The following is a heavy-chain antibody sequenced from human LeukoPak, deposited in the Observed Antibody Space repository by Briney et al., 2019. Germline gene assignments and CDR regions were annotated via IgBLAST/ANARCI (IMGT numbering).Heavy chain of an antibody. CDR3: AKDDPIISGEFDC. D-gene: IGHD5-24*01. CDR1: GFPFSCYA. Sequence: GGPLSLSCGASGFPFSCYAMSWVREAPGKGLEGVSAFSGSGGSTYYADSVKGRFTISRDNSKDTLYVQMNSLRAEDTAVCYCAKDDPIISGEFDCWGQRALVGVSS. V-gene: IGHV3-23*01. CDR2: FSGSGGST. J-gene: IGHJ4*02.